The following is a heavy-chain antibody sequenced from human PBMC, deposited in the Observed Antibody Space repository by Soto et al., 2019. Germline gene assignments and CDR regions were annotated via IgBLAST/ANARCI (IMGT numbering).Heavy chain of an antibody. V-gene: IGHV3-7*01. J-gene: IGHJ4*02. CDR2: IKPDGSQT. D-gene: IGHD5-12*01. Sequence: PGGSLRLSCAASGFTFSSYWMTWVRQAPGKGLEWVANIKPDGSQTNYVDSVKGRFTISRDNAKNSLYLQVYSLRAEDSAVYYCARDPVRGDGYALDYWGQGALVTVSS. CDR1: GFTFSSYW. CDR3: ARDPVRGDGYALDY.